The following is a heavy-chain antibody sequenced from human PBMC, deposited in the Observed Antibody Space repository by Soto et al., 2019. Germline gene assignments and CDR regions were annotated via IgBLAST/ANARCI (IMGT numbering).Heavy chain of an antibody. V-gene: IGHV5-51*01. D-gene: IGHD3-10*01. J-gene: IGHJ4*02. Sequence: ESLKISCKGSGYSFTSYWNGWGRQVPGEGLEWMGIIYPGDSDTRYSPSFQGQVTISADKSISTASLQWSSLKASDTAMEYCASTMYYYGSGSYPRYDYWGQGTLVTVSS. CDR1: GYSFTSYW. CDR3: ASTMYYYGSGSYPRYDY. CDR2: IYPGDSDT.